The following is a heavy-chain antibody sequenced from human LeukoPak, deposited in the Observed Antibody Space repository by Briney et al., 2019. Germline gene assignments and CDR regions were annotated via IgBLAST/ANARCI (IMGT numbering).Heavy chain of an antibody. D-gene: IGHD5/OR15-5a*01. J-gene: IGHJ3*02. Sequence: SGTLSLTCAVSGGSISSSSWWSWVRQPPGKGLEWIGEVYHSGSPNYNPSFRGRVTILVDKSKNQFSLNLSSLTAADTAVYYCARDPNIVSTVTLRAFDIWGQGTMVSVSS. CDR2: VYHSGSP. CDR1: GGSISSSSW. CDR3: ARDPNIVSTVTLRAFDI. V-gene: IGHV4-4*02.